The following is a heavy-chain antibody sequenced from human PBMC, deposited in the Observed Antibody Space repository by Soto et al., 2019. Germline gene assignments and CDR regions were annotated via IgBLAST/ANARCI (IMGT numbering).Heavy chain of an antibody. Sequence: NPGGSLRLSCAASGFTFSNAWMSWVRQAPGKGLEWVGRIKSKTDGGTTDYAAPVKGRFTISRGDSKNTLYLQMNSLKTEDTAVYYCTTGIDSSGYYYYYYGMDVWGQGTTVTVSS. D-gene: IGHD3-22*01. CDR3: TTGIDSSGYYYYYYGMDV. CDR2: IKSKTDGGTT. CDR1: GFTFSNAW. V-gene: IGHV3-15*01. J-gene: IGHJ6*02.